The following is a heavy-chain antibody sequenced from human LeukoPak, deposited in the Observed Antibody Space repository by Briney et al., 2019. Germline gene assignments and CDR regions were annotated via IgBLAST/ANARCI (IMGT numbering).Heavy chain of an antibody. CDR3: AKDAQLWPLGYFDY. CDR1: GFTFSSYA. D-gene: IGHD5-18*01. Sequence: GGSLRLSCAASGFTFSSYAMSWVRQAPGKGLEWVSAISGSGGSTYYADSVKGRFTISRDNSKNTLFLQMNSLRAEDTVVYYCAKDAQLWPLGYFDYWGQGTLVTVSS. V-gene: IGHV3-23*01. J-gene: IGHJ4*02. CDR2: ISGSGGST.